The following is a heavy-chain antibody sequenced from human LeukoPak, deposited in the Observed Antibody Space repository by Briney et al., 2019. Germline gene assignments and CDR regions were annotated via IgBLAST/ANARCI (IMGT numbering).Heavy chain of an antibody. Sequence: GGSLRLSCAASGFTFSSYSMNWVRQAPGKGLEWVSYISSSSSAIYYADSVKGRFTISRDNAKNSLYLQMNSLRDEDTAVYYCARANDYSNYYYYYMDVWGKGTTVTVSS. CDR3: ARANDYSNYYYYYMDV. V-gene: IGHV3-48*02. CDR2: ISSSSSAI. CDR1: GFTFSSYS. D-gene: IGHD4-11*01. J-gene: IGHJ6*03.